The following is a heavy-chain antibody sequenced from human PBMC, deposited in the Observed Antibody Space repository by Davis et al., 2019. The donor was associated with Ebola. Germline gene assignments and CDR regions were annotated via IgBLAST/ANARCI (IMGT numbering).Heavy chain of an antibody. D-gene: IGHD6-6*01. CDR3: ARRGSSSNHCDY. V-gene: IGHV1-8*01. CDR2: MNPNSGNT. J-gene: IGHJ4*02. Sequence: AASVKVSCKASGYTFTSYDINWVRQATGQGLEWMGWMNPNSGNTGYAQKFQGRVTMTRDTSTNTVYMELSSLTSDDTAVYYCARRGSSSNHCDYWGQGTLVTVSS. CDR1: GYTFTSYD.